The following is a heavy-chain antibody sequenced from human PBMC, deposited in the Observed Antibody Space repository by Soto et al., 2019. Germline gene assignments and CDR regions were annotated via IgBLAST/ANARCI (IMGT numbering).Heavy chain of an antibody. J-gene: IGHJ4*02. D-gene: IGHD3-22*01. Sequence: SETLSLTCSVSGGSVRNDNFYWTWIRQSPGRGLEWIGSVHYSGSTNYSPSLKSRVTISMDTSKSQFSLKLRSVTAADTAIYFCARDRHYHDNSGSYYALFDYWGQGIPVTVSS. CDR3: ARDRHYHDNSGSYYALFDY. V-gene: IGHV4-61*01. CDR2: VHYSGST. CDR1: GGSVRNDNFY.